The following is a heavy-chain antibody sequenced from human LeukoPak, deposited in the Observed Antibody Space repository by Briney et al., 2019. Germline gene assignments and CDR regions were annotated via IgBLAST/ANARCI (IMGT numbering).Heavy chain of an antibody. J-gene: IGHJ6*03. D-gene: IGHD6-19*01. CDR3: AKDEGELAVAGTYYYYYYMDV. Sequence: GGSLRLSCAASGFSFSSYSMNWVRQAPGKGLEWVSYITSSSSTMYYADAVKGRFAISRDNAKNSLYLQMNSLRAEDTAVYYCAKDEGELAVAGTYYYYYYMDVWGKGTTVTVSS. CDR1: GFSFSSYS. CDR2: ITSSSSTM. V-gene: IGHV3-48*01.